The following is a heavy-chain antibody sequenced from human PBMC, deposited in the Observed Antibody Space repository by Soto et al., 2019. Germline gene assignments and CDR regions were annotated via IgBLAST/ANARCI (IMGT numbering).Heavy chain of an antibody. D-gene: IGHD2-8*01. CDR2: INAGNGNT. Sequence: QVQLVQSGAEVKKPGASVKVSCKASGYTFTSYAMHWVRQAPGQRLEWMGWINAGNGNTKYSQKFQGRVAITRDTSASTAYMELSSLRSEDTAVYYCARGKHDIHYWGQGTLVTVSS. J-gene: IGHJ4*02. V-gene: IGHV1-3*01. CDR1: GYTFTSYA. CDR3: ARGKHDIHY.